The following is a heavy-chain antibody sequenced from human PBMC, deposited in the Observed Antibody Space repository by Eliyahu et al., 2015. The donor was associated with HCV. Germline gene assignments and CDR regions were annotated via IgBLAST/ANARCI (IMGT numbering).Heavy chain of an antibody. J-gene: IGHJ4*02. CDR3: AGGADCGGGSCSSAWVY. V-gene: IGHV1-69*01. CDR2: IIPIFGTG. D-gene: IGHD2-15*01. Sequence: EVKKPGSSVKVSCKASGGTFTNYPISWVRQAPGQGLEWMGGIIPIFGTGNYAQKFQGRVTITADESTRTVYMELSGLKSEDTGVYYCAGGADCGGGSCSSAWVYWGQGTLVTVSS. CDR1: GGTFTNYP.